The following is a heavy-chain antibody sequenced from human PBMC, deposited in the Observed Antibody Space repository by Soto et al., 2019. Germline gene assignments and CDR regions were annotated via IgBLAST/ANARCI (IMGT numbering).Heavy chain of an antibody. Sequence: GGSLRLSCAVSGFSFSTYAMHWVRQAPGKGLEWLAIIWFDGVKEYYAESVRGRFTISIDNSKNTVFLQMDTVGAEDTAMYYCARLAWTTRNFDNWGQGTLVTVSS. CDR2: IWFDGVKE. CDR1: GFSFSTYA. V-gene: IGHV3-33*01. J-gene: IGHJ4*02. CDR3: ARLAWTTRNFDN. D-gene: IGHD1-1*01.